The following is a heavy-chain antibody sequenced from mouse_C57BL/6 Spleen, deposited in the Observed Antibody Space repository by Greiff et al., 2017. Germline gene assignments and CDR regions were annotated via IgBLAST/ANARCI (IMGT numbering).Heavy chain of an antibody. CDR3: ARFDV. CDR2: IDPSDSYT. Sequence: QVQLQQPGAELVMPGASVKLSCKASGYTFTSYWMPWVKQRPGQGLEWIGEIDPSDSYTNYNQKFKGKSTLTVDKSSSTAYMQLSRLTSEDSAIYYCARFDVWGTGTTVTVAS. J-gene: IGHJ1*03. V-gene: IGHV1-69*01. CDR1: GYTFTSYW.